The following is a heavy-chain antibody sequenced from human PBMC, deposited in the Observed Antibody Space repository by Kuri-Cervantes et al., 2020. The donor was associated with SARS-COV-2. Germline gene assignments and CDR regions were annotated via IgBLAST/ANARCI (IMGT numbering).Heavy chain of an antibody. J-gene: IGHJ3*02. CDR1: GYTFTSYG. D-gene: IGHD5-18*01. V-gene: IGHV1-18*01. Sequence: ASVKVSCKASGYTFTSYGISWVRLAPGQGLEWMGWISAYNGNTNYAQKLQGRVTMTTDTSTSTAYMELRSLRSDDTAVYYCARVDDTAMVIAHGAFDIWGQGTMVTVSS. CDR2: ISAYNGNT. CDR3: ARVDDTAMVIAHGAFDI.